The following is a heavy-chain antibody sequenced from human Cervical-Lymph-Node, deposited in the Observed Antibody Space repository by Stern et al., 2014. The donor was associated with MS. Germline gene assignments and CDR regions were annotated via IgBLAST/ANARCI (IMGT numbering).Heavy chain of an antibody. J-gene: IGHJ4*02. CDR2: INCDVSAT. D-gene: IGHD3-16*01. CDR1: GFNFSSYA. V-gene: IGHV3-74*02. CDR3: ARGVGDY. Sequence: EVQLVESGGGLVQPGGSLRLSCAASGFNFSSYAMHWVRQAPGKGLLWVSRINCDVSATSYADSVKGRFSISRDNIRNMLYLRMTSLRAEDTAVYYCARGVGDYWGQGARVTVSS.